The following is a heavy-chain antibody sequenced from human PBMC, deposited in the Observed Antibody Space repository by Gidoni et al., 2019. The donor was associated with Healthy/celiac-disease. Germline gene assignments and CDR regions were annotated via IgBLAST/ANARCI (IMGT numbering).Heavy chain of an antibody. CDR2: INPSGGST. Sequence: QVQLVQSGAEVKKPGASVTVSCKASGYTFTSYYMHWVRQAPGQGLEWMGIINPSGGSTSYAQKFQGRVTMTRDTSTSTVYMELSSLRSEDTAVYYCATRGYSGYTPLDGYMDVWGKGTTVTVSS. CDR3: ATRGYSGYTPLDGYMDV. V-gene: IGHV1-46*01. CDR1: GYTFTSYY. J-gene: IGHJ6*03. D-gene: IGHD5-12*01.